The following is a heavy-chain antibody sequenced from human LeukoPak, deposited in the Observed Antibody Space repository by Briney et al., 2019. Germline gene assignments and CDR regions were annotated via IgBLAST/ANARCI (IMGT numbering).Heavy chain of an antibody. V-gene: IGHV3-48*03. CDR1: GFTFSTYE. CDR3: ARRHCSSTSCTLDY. J-gene: IGHJ4*02. D-gene: IGHD2-2*01. CDR2: ISSGGSTT. Sequence: GGSLRLSCAASGFTFSTYEMNWVRQAPGRGPEWVSYISSGGSTTYYADSVKGRLTISRDIAKNSLYLQMNNLRGDDTAVYYCARRHCSSTSCTLDYWGQGTQVTVSS.